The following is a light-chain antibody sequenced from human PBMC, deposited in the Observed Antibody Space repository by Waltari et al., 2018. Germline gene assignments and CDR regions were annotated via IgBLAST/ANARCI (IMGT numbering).Light chain of an antibody. CDR3: QHYLRLPVT. J-gene: IGKJ1*01. CDR1: ESVSRA. CDR2: GAS. V-gene: IGKV3-20*01. Sequence: EIALTQSPGTLSLSVGERATVSCRASESVSRALAWYQQKPGQAPRHLIYGASTRATGIPDRFSGSGSGTDFSLTISRLEPDDFAVYYCQHYLRLPVTFGQGTTVEI.